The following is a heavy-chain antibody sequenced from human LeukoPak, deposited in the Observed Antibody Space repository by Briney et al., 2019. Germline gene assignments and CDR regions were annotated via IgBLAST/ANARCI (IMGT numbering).Heavy chain of an antibody. V-gene: IGHV4-59*01. J-gene: IGHJ4*02. Sequence: SETLSLTCTVSGGSISSYYWSWIRQPPGKGLECIGYIYYSGSTNYNPSLKSRVTISVDTSKNQFSLKLSSVTAADTAVYYCTRESGSYHGNDYWGQGTLVTVSS. D-gene: IGHD1-26*01. CDR3: TRESGSYHGNDY. CDR1: GGSISSYY. CDR2: IYYSGST.